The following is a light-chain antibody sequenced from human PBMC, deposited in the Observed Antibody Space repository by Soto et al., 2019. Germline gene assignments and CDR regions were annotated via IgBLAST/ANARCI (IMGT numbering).Light chain of an antibody. CDR1: SGHSSYA. J-gene: IGLJ1*01. Sequence: QAVVTQSPSASASLGASVRPTCTLSSGHSSYAIAWHQQQPEKGPRYLMKLNSDGSHNKGDGIPDRFSGSSSGAERYLTISSLQSEDEADYYCQTWGTGIQVFGTGTKLTVL. CDR2: LNSDGSH. CDR3: QTWGTGIQV. V-gene: IGLV4-69*01.